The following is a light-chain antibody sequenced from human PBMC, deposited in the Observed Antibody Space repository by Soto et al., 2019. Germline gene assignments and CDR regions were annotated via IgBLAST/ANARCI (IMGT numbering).Light chain of an antibody. CDR2: KAS. V-gene: IGKV1-5*03. Sequence: DIQMTQSPSTLSASVGDRVTIXXRASQSISSWLAWYQQKPGKAPKXLIYKASCLESGVPSRFSGSGSGTEFTLTISSLQPDDFATYYCQQYNSNLQTFGQGTKVDIK. CDR3: QQYNSNLQT. J-gene: IGKJ1*01. CDR1: QSISSW.